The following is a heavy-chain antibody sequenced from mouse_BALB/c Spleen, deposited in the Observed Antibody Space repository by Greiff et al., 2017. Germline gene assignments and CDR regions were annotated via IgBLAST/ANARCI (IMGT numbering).Heavy chain of an antibody. CDR2: INPSTGYT. Sequence: VQLQQSGPELAKPGASVKMSCKASGYTFTSYWMHWVKQRPGQGLEWIGYINPSTGYTEYNQKFKDKATLTADKSSSTAYMQLSSLTSEDSAVYYCARAYYGNYLFAYWGQGTLVTVSA. CDR3: ARAYYGNYLFAY. CDR1: GYTFTSYW. D-gene: IGHD2-10*01. J-gene: IGHJ3*01. V-gene: IGHV1-7*01.